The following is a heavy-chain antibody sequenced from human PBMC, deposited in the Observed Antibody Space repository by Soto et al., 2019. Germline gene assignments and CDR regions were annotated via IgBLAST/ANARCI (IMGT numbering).Heavy chain of an antibody. J-gene: IGHJ3*02. CDR2: IKRKTDGGTT. CDR3: AKDGYYDILTADFSPYDAFDI. D-gene: IGHD3-9*01. CDR1: GFSISNAW. Sequence: PGGSLRLSCAASGFSISNAWMTWVRQAPGKGLEWVGRIKRKTDGGTTEYAAPVKGRFTISRDDSKNTLYLQMNSLKTEDTAVYYCAKDGYYDILTADFSPYDAFDIWGQGTMVTVSS. V-gene: IGHV3-15*01.